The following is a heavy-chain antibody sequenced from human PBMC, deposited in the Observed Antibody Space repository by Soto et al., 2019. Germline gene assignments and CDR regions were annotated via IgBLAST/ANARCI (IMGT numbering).Heavy chain of an antibody. CDR2: IYYSGTT. CDR1: GGSISSGGYY. V-gene: IGHV4-31*03. CDR3: ARCSLVVVPAPGFDP. J-gene: IGHJ5*02. Sequence: QVQLQESGPGLVKPSETLSLTCTVSGGSISSGGYYWSWIRQHPGKGLEWIGYIYYSGTTYYNPSLKSRVTISVDTSKNQFSLKLSSVSAADTALYYCARCSLVVVPAPGFDPWGRGTLVNVSS. D-gene: IGHD2-2*01.